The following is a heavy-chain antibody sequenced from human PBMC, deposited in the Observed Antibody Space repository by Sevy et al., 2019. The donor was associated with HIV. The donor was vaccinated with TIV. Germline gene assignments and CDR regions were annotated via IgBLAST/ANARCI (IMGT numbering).Heavy chain of an antibody. J-gene: IGHJ4*02. CDR2: ISGSGIST. Sequence: GGSLRLSCVASGFTFSSYAMNWIRQAPGKGLEWVSGISGSGISTYYEDSVKGRFTISRDNSKNTVFMQMNSLRAEDTAVYYCAKESEIQPHYYFEYWGPGTLVTVSS. D-gene: IGHD5-18*01. V-gene: IGHV3-23*01. CDR3: AKESEIQPHYYFEY. CDR1: GFTFSSYA.